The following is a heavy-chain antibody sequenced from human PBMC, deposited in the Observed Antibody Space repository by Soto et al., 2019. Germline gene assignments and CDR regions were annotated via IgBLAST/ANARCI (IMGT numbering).Heavy chain of an antibody. CDR3: ARDPSMPSITMIVVVPHGDAFDI. D-gene: IGHD3-22*01. J-gene: IGHJ3*02. CDR2: ISSSSSYI. Sequence: LRLSCAASGFTFSSYSMNWVRQAPGKGLEWVSSISSSSSYIYYADSVKGRFTISRDNAKNSLYLQMNSLRAEDTAVYYCARDPSMPSITMIVVVPHGDAFDIWGQGTMVTVSS. V-gene: IGHV3-21*01. CDR1: GFTFSSYS.